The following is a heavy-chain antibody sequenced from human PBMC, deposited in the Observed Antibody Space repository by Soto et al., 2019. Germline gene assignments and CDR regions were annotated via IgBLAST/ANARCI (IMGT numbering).Heavy chain of an antibody. Sequence: GASVKVSCKASGGTFNIYTINWVRQAPGQGLEWIGGIIPLFGTANYTQKFQGRVTITADESTSTAYMELSSLRSEGAAMYYCARDTHYYGSGSFSPPLIWGQGTMVTVSS. CDR1: GGTFNIYT. J-gene: IGHJ3*02. CDR2: IIPLFGTA. V-gene: IGHV1-69*13. CDR3: ARDTHYYGSGSFSPPLI. D-gene: IGHD3-10*01.